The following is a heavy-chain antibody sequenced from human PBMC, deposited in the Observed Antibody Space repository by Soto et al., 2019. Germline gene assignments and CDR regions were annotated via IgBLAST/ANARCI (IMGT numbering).Heavy chain of an antibody. CDR1: GGSFRGYY. V-gene: IGHV4-34*01. CDR3: ARGSGWYIDYYYTMDV. CDR2: MNDSGSA. J-gene: IGHJ6*02. Sequence: SETLSLSCGVYGGSFRGYYWSWVRQSPGKGLQWIGEMNDSGSANYNPSLQSRVAVSVDSSKRQFSLKLTSVTAADTAVYYCARGSGWYIDYYYTMDVWGQGTTVTVSS. D-gene: IGHD6-19*01.